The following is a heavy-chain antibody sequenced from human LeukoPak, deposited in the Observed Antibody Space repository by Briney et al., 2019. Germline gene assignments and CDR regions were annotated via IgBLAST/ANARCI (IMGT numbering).Heavy chain of an antibody. CDR3: ARGKRGSYGSYYFDY. CDR1: GGSISNYH. D-gene: IGHD1-26*01. CDR2: ISSSGST. J-gene: IGHJ4*02. V-gene: IGHV4-4*07. Sequence: SETLSLTCTVSGGSISNYHWSWIRQPAGKGLEWIGRISSSGSTNYNPSLKSRVTISVDKSKNQFSLKLSSVTAADTAVYYCARGKRGSYGSYYFDYWGQGTLVTVSS.